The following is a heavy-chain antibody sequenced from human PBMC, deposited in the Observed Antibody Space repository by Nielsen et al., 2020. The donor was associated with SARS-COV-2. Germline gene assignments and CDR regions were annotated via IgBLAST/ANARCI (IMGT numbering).Heavy chain of an antibody. Sequence: ASVKVSCKASGYTFTGYYMHWVRQAPGQGLEWMGRINPNSGGTNYAQKFQGRVTMTRDTSISTAYMELSRLRSEDTAVYYCARGARIQLWSTGGYYYYYGMDVWGQGTTVTVSS. CDR1: GYTFTGYY. CDR2: INPNSGGT. D-gene: IGHD5-18*01. CDR3: ARGARIQLWSTGGYYYYYGMDV. J-gene: IGHJ6*02. V-gene: IGHV1-2*06.